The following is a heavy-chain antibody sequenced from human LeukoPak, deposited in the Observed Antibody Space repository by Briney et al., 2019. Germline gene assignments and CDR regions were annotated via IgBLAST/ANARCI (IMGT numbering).Heavy chain of an antibody. J-gene: IGHJ4*02. CDR1: GFTFSSYS. V-gene: IGHV3-21*01. CDR3: ARAPRITMIVVDHDY. Sequence: PGGSLRLFCAASGFTFSSYSMDWVRQAPGKGLEWVSSISSSSSYIYYADSVKGRFTISRDNAKNSLYLQMNSLRAEDTAVYYCARAPRITMIVVDHDYWGQGTLVTVSS. D-gene: IGHD3-22*01. CDR2: ISSSSSYI.